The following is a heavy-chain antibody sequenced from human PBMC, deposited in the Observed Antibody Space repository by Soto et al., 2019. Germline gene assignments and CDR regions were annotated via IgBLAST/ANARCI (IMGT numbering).Heavy chain of an antibody. CDR3: ARLMTTVRDYYGMDV. Sequence: SVKVSCKASGGTFSSYAISWVRQAPGQGLEWMGGIIPIFGTANYAQKFQGRVTITADKSTSTAYMELSSLRSEDTAVYYCARLMTTVRDYYGMDVWGQGTTVTVSS. D-gene: IGHD4-4*01. V-gene: IGHV1-69*06. CDR2: IIPIFGTA. CDR1: GGTFSSYA. J-gene: IGHJ6*02.